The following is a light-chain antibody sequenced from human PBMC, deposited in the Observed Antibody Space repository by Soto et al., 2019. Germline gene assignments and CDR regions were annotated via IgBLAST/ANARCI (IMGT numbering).Light chain of an antibody. V-gene: IGKV3-11*01. CDR3: QKYNSAPLT. J-gene: IGKJ4*01. CDR2: DAS. CDR1: QSVCSY. Sequence: EIVLTQSPATLSLSPGERATLSCRASQSVCSYLAWYQQKPGQAPRLLIYDASNRATGIPARFSGSGSGTDFTLTISSLQPEDVAAYYCQKYNSAPLTFGGGTKVEIK.